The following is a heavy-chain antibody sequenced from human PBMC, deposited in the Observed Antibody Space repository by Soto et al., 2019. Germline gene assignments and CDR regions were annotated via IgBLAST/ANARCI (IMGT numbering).Heavy chain of an antibody. D-gene: IGHD4-17*01. CDR2: THHSGRT. CDR1: GGSMSSSNW. V-gene: IGHV4-4*02. Sequence: QVQLQESGPGLVKPSGTLSLTCTVSGGSMSSSNWWNWVRQPPGKGLEWIGETHHSGRTNYNPSLQSRVTISVDKSKNHFSLKLSSVPAADTAVDYCARSEATVLDYWGQGTLVTVSS. J-gene: IGHJ4*02. CDR3: ARSEATVLDY.